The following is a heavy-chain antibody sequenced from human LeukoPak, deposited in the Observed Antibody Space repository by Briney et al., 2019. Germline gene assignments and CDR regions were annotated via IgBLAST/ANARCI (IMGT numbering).Heavy chain of an antibody. D-gene: IGHD4-23*01. J-gene: IGHJ4*02. V-gene: IGHV4-34*01. Sequence: SETLSLTCAVYGGSFSGYYWSWIRQPPGKGLEWIGEINHSGSTNYNPSLKSRVTISVDTSKNQFSLKLSSVTAADTAVYYCASQGGYGGNGVFHYWGQGTLVTASS. CDR1: GGSFSGYY. CDR3: ASQGGYGGNGVFHY. CDR2: INHSGST.